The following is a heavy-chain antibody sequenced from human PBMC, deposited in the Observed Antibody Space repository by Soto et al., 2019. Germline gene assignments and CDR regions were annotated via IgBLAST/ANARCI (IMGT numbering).Heavy chain of an antibody. Sequence: ESGGGLVQPGGSLRLSCAASGFTFSYYGMSWVRQAPGKGLEWVANIKKDGSEKYYVDSVKGRFTISRDNSKNSMYLQMSSLIDGDTAVYFCVRGRTGMDVWSQGTTVTVSS. CDR1: GFTFSYYG. V-gene: IGHV3-7*02. CDR3: VRGRTGMDV. CDR2: IKKDGSEK. J-gene: IGHJ6*02.